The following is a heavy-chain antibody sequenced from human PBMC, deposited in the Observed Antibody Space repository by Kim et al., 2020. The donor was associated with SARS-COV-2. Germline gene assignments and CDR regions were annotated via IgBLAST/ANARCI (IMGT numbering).Heavy chain of an antibody. CDR1: GFTFSNAW. J-gene: IGHJ5*02. V-gene: IGHV3-15*01. CDR2: IKSKTDGGTT. Sequence: GGSLRLSCAASGFTFSNAWMSWVRQAPGKGLEWVGRIKSKTDGGTTDYAAPVKGRFTISRDDSKNTLYLQMNSLKTEDTAVYYCTTSSDYGSGSYYSNWFDPWGQGTLVTVSS. D-gene: IGHD3-10*01. CDR3: TTSSDYGSGSYYSNWFDP.